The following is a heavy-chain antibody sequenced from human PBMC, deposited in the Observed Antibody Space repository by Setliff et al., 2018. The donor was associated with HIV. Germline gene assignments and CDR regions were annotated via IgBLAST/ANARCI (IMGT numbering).Heavy chain of an antibody. CDR3: ASHAPYTSSWNAAALDI. CDR1: GVSIRRGDW. J-gene: IGHJ3*02. D-gene: IGHD6-13*01. V-gene: IGHV4-4*02. Sequence: PSETLSLTCAVSGVSIRRGDWWSWFRQAPGKGLEWMGEIYRSGNSNYNPSLKSRVTISVDTSKNQFSLKLSSVTPADTAVYYCASHAPYTSSWNAAALDIWGQGTMVT. CDR2: IYRSGNS.